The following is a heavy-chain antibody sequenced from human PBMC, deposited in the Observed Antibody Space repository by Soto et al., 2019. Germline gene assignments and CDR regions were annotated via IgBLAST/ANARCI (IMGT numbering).Heavy chain of an antibody. CDR2: MNPNSGNT. D-gene: IGHD5-18*01. CDR3: ARLKGTAMVNRNYYYGMDV. Sequence: QVQLVQSGAEVKKPGASVKVSCKASGYTFTSYDINWVRQATGQGLEWMGWMNPNSGNTGYAQKFQGRVTMTRNTSISTAYMELRSLRSDDTAVYYCARLKGTAMVNRNYYYGMDVWGQGTTVTVSS. V-gene: IGHV1-8*01. J-gene: IGHJ6*02. CDR1: GYTFTSYD.